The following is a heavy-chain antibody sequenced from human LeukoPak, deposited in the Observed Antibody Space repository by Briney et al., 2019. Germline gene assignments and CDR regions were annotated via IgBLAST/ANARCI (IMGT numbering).Heavy chain of an antibody. CDR3: ARAWFDP. Sequence: GGSLRLSCAASGFTFSSYSMNWVRQAPGKGLEWVSSINSSSSYIYYADSVKGSLTISRDNAKNSVYPQMNILSAQDTARDYCARAWFDPWGQETLVTVSS. CDR1: GFTFSSYS. J-gene: IGHJ5*02. V-gene: IGHV3-21*01. CDR2: INSSSSYI.